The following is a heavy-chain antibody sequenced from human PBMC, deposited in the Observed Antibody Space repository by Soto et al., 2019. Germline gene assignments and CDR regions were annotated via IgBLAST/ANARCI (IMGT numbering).Heavy chain of an antibody. J-gene: IGHJ4*02. CDR2: ISSSSSTI. Sequence: EVQLVESGGGLVQPGGSLRLSCAASGFTFSSYSMNWVRQAPGKGLEWVSYISSSSSTIYYADSVKGRFTISRDNAKNSLYRQMNSLRAEDTAVYYCASSWRLPHLFFDYWGQGTLVTVSS. CDR3: ASSWRLPHLFFDY. V-gene: IGHV3-48*01. D-gene: IGHD2-15*01. CDR1: GFTFSSYS.